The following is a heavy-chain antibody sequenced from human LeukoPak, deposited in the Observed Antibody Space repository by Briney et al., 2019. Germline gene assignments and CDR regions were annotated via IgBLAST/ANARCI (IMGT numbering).Heavy chain of an antibody. CDR2: IYTSGST. V-gene: IGHV4-59*10. J-gene: IGHJ4*02. Sequence: SETLSLTCAVYGGSFSGYYWSWIRQPAGKGLEWIGRIYTSGSTNYNPSLKSRVTISVDTSKNQFSLKLSSVTAADTAVYYCALERETHLDYWGQGTLVTVSS. CDR1: GGSFSGYY. CDR3: ALERETHLDY.